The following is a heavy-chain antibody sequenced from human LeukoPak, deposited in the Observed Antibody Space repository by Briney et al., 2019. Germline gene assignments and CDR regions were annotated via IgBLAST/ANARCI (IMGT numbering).Heavy chain of an antibody. Sequence: PSETLSLTCAVYGGSFRGYYWSWIRQPPGKGLGWIGEINHSGSTNYNPSLKSRVTISVDTSKNQFSLKLSSVTAADTAVYYCARVGRYCSGGSCYLGFDYWGQGTLVTVSS. CDR3: ARVGRYCSGGSCYLGFDY. CDR2: INHSGST. CDR1: GGSFRGYY. V-gene: IGHV4-34*01. J-gene: IGHJ4*02. D-gene: IGHD2-15*01.